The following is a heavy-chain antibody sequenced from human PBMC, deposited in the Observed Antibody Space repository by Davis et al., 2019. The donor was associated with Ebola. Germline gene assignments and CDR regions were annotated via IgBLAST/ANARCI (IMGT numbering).Heavy chain of an antibody. CDR2: IYPGDSDT. Sequence: GESPKISCKGSGYSFTSYWIGWVRQMPGQGLEWMGIIYPGDSDTRYSPSFQGQVTISVDKSMNTAYLQWSGLKASDTAMYYCARLGSSSPWRPFDVWGQGTMVIVSS. D-gene: IGHD3-10*01. CDR3: ARLGSSSPWRPFDV. V-gene: IGHV5-51*01. J-gene: IGHJ3*01. CDR1: GYSFTSYW.